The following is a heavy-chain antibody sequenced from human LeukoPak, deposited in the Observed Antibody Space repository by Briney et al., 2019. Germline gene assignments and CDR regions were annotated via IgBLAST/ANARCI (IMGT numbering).Heavy chain of an antibody. J-gene: IGHJ4*02. CDR3: ARAGDYYDSGTYYKALDY. D-gene: IGHD3-10*01. CDR1: GFTFSNFG. Sequence: PGGSLRLSYAASGFTFSNFGMHWVRQAPGKGLEWVSYISNSGSTIYYADSVKGRFTISRDNAKDSLYLQMNSLRAEDTAVYYCARAGDYYDSGTYYKALDYWGQGTLVTVSS. V-gene: IGHV3-48*04. CDR2: ISNSGSTI.